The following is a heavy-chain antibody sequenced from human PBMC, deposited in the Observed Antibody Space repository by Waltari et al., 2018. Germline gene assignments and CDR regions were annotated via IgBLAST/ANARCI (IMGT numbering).Heavy chain of an antibody. V-gene: IGHV4-39*01. CDR2: IYYSGST. CDR3: ASGGGVAVAGTTFDY. J-gene: IGHJ4*02. CDR1: GGSISSSSYY. D-gene: IGHD6-19*01. Sequence: QLQLQESGPGLVKPSETLSLTCTVSGGSISSSSYYWGWIRPPPGKGLEWIGSIYYSGSTYYNPSLKSRVTISVDTSKNQFSLKLSSVTAADTAVYYCASGGGVAVAGTTFDYWGQGTLVTVSS.